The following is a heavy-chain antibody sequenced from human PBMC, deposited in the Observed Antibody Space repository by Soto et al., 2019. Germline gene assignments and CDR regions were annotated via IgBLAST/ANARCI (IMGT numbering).Heavy chain of an antibody. CDR3: ASDKGGGIMDV. D-gene: IGHD2-15*01. CDR2: IYYSGST. CDR1: GGSISSGGYY. V-gene: IGHV4-31*03. Sequence: QVQLQESGPGLVKPSQTLSLTCTVSGGSISSGGYYWSWIRQHAGKGLEWIGNIYYSGSTYYNPSLKSRVTIAVDTSKNQCSQKMSPVTAADTAEYYCASDKGGGIMDVWGQGTTVTVSS. J-gene: IGHJ6*02.